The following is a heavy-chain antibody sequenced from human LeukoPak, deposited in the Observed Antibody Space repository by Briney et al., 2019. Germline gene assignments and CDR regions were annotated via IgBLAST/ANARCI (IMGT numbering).Heavy chain of an antibody. Sequence: SETLSLTCAVSGGSISSGGYPWSWIRQPPGKGLEWIGYIYHSGTTYYNPSLKSRVTISIDRSKNQCSLKLSSVTAADTAVYYCARVARWGYYFDYWGQGTLVTVSS. CDR3: ARVARWGYYFDY. D-gene: IGHD1-26*01. J-gene: IGHJ4*02. CDR1: GGSISSGGYP. V-gene: IGHV4-30-2*01. CDR2: IYHSGTT.